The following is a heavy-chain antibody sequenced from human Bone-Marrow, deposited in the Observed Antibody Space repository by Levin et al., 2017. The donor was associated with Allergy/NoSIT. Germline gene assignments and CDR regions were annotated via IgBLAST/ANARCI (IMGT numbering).Heavy chain of an antibody. D-gene: IGHD3-22*01. CDR2: IIPILGIA. CDR1: GGTFSSYT. J-gene: IGHJ4*02. CDR3: ASSDYYDSSGYPGGGY. Sequence: ASVKVSCKASGGTFSSYTISWVRQAPGQGLEWMGRIIPILGIANYAQKFQGRVTITADKSTSTAYMELSSLRSEDTAVYYCASSDYYDSSGYPGGGYWGQGTLVTVSS. V-gene: IGHV1-69*02.